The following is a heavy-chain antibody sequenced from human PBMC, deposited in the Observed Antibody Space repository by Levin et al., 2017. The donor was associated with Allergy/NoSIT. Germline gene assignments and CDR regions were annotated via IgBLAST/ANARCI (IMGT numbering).Heavy chain of an antibody. CDR1: GFTFSSYS. CDR2: ISSSSSTI. D-gene: IGHD3-22*01. V-gene: IGHV3-48*01. J-gene: IGHJ6*02. Sequence: GESLKISCAASGFTFSSYSMNWVRQAPGKGLEWVSYISSSSSTIYYADSVKGRFTISRDNAKNSLYLQMNSLRAEDTAVYYCARDSYYYDSSGYYSRYYYGMDVWGQGTTVTVSS. CDR3: ARDSYYYDSSGYYSRYYYGMDV.